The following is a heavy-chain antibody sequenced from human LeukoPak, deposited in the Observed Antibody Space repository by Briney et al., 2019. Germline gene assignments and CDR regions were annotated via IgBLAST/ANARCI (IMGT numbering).Heavy chain of an antibody. J-gene: IGHJ4*02. D-gene: IGHD3-9*01. V-gene: IGHV3-23*01. CDR1: GFTFSSYG. Sequence: GGSLRLSCAASGFTFSSYGMSWVRQAPGKGLEWVSAISGSGGSTYYADSVKGRFTISRDNSKNTLYLQMNSLRAEDTAVYYCAKGDFDWLLPSFDYWGQGTLVTVSS. CDR2: ISGSGGST. CDR3: AKGDFDWLLPSFDY.